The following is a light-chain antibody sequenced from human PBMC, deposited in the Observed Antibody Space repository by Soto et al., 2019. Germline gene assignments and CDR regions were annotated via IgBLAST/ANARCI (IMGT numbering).Light chain of an antibody. Sequence: EIVLTQSPGTLSVSPGERATLSCRASQSVSSRLAWYQHKPGQAPRLLISGASSRATGIPDRFSGSGSGTDFTLTISRLEPEDFALYYCQQYGGSPITLGQGTRLEIK. V-gene: IGKV3-20*01. CDR1: QSVSSR. CDR2: GAS. J-gene: IGKJ5*01. CDR3: QQYGGSPIT.